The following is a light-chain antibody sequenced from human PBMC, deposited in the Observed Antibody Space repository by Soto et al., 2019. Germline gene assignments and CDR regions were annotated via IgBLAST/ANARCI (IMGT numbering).Light chain of an antibody. V-gene: IGKV1-6*01. Sequence: AIQMTQSPSSLSASVGDRVTITCRASQGIRNDLAWYRQKPGIAPKLLIYAASTLQSGVPSRFSGSGSGTDFTLTISSLQSEDSATYYCLQDYDNPYTFGQGTKLEIK. CDR1: QGIRND. CDR2: AAS. CDR3: LQDYDNPYT. J-gene: IGKJ2*01.